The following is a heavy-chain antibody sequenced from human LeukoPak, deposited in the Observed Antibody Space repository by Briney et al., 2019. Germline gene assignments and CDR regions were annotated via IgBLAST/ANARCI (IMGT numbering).Heavy chain of an antibody. Sequence: PSQTLSLTCTVSGRSISSGGNYWSWIRQHPGKGLEWIGYIHYRGSTFYDPSLKRRVTISLDTSKNQFSLKLTSVTAADTAVYYWARDRWFDLWGPGTLVTVSS. V-gene: IGHV4-31*03. CDR3: ARDRWFDL. J-gene: IGHJ5*02. CDR2: IHYRGST. CDR1: GRSISSGGNY.